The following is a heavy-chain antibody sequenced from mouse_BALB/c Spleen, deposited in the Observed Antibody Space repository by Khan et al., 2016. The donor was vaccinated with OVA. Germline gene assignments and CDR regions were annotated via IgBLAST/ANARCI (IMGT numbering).Heavy chain of an antibody. J-gene: IGHJ4*01. CDR1: GFSLTNYG. Sequence: VQRVESGPGLVAPSQSLSITCTVSGFSLTNYGVNWVRQPPGKGLEWLGVIWGDGSINYHSALISRLSISKDNSKSPSFLKLTSLHTDDPATYYGAQWGDLYDMDYWGQGTSVTVSS. V-gene: IGHV2-3*01. CDR2: IWGDGSI. CDR3: AQWGDLYDMDY.